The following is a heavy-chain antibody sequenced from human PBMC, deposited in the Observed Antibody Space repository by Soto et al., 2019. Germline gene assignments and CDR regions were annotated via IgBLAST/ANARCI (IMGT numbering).Heavy chain of an antibody. CDR1: GYTLTELS. D-gene: IGHD6-19*01. CDR3: ETTAIAVAGTSDY. Sequence: ASVKVSCKVSGYTLTELSMHWVRQAPGKGLEWMGGFDPEDGETIYAQKFQGRVTMTEDTSTDTAYMELSSLRSEDTAVYYCETTAIAVAGTSDYWGKGTLVPVSS. V-gene: IGHV1-24*01. CDR2: FDPEDGET. J-gene: IGHJ4*02.